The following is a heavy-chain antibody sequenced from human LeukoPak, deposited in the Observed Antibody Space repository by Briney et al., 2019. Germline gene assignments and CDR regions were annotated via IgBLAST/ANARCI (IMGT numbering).Heavy chain of an antibody. CDR1: GFTFSSYA. Sequence: GGSLRLSCAASGFTFSSYAMSWVRQAPGKGLEWVSAISGSGGSTYYADSVKGRFTISRDNSKNTLYLQTNSLRAEDTAVYYCAKDQLGFPNSFDYWGQGTLVTVSS. V-gene: IGHV3-23*01. J-gene: IGHJ4*02. D-gene: IGHD1-1*01. CDR2: ISGSGGST. CDR3: AKDQLGFPNSFDY.